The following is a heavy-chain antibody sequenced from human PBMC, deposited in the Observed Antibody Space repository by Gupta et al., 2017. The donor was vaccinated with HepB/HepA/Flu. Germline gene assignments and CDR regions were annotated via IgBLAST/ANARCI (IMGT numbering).Heavy chain of an antibody. V-gene: IGHV3-33*01. D-gene: IGHD2-2*01. CDR2: IWYDGSNK. CDR3: ARGRRYQLPYYYGMDV. CDR1: GFTFSSYG. Sequence: QVQLVESGGCVVQPGRSLILSCAASGFTFSSYGMHWVRQAPGKGLEWVAVIWYDGSNKYYADSVKGRFTISRDNSKNTLYLQMNSLRAEDTAVYYCARGRRYQLPYYYGMDVWGQGTTVTVSS. J-gene: IGHJ6*02.